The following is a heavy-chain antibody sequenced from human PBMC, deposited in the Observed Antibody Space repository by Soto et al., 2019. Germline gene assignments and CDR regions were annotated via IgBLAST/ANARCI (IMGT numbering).Heavy chain of an antibody. J-gene: IGHJ4*02. V-gene: IGHV3-23*01. D-gene: IGHD6-13*01. CDR2: MTATGVSI. CDR3: AKDSIPDSSLYDLDH. CDR1: GFSFSGYA. Sequence: EVQLLESGGGLVQPGGSLRLSCVASGFSFSGYAMSWVRQAPGKGLVWVSSMTATGVSIYYADSVRGRFTISRDNSKNTLYLQMSSLRAEDTATYYCAKDSIPDSSLYDLDHWGRGALVTVSS.